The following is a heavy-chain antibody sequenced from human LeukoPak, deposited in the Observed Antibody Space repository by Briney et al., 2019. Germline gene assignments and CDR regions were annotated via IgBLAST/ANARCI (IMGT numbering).Heavy chain of an antibody. Sequence: GRSLRLSCAASGFTFSSYAMSWVRQAPGKGLGWVSSFSGGSGNTYYADSVKGRFTTSRDNSQNTLYLQMSSLRAEDTAIYYCAKDQYIYGSSPFDFWGQGTLVTVSS. J-gene: IGHJ4*02. CDR3: AKDQYIYGSSPFDF. V-gene: IGHV3-23*01. CDR1: GFTFSSYA. D-gene: IGHD3-10*01. CDR2: FSGGSGNT.